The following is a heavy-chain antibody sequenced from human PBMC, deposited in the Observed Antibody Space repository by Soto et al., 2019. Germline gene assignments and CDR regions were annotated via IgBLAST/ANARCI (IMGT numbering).Heavy chain of an antibody. V-gene: IGHV3-23*01. CDR2: ISGTDDYT. Sequence: GGSLRLSCAASGFTFSNFAMTWVRQAPGAGLEWVSSISGTDDYTYYADSVKGRFTISRDNSKNTLYLQMNSLRAEDTAVYYCARDFTRAVPDAEYFQHWGQGTLVTVSS. CDR1: GFTFSNFA. CDR3: ARDFTRAVPDAEYFQH. J-gene: IGHJ1*01.